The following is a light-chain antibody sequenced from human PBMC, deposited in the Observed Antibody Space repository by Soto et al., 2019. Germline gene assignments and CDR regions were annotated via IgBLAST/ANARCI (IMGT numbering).Light chain of an antibody. J-gene: IGKJ1*01. Sequence: EGVMTQSPAILSVTTGERATLSCRASQSISNNLAWYQQKAGQAPRLLIYGASTRATGVPARFSGSGSGTEFTLTISSLQSEDFALYYCQQYYSWPRTFGQGTKVEIK. V-gene: IGKV3-15*01. CDR3: QQYYSWPRT. CDR1: QSISNN. CDR2: GAS.